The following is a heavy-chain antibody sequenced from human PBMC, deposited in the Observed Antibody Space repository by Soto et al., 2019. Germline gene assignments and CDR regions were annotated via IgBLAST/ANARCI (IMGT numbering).Heavy chain of an antibody. J-gene: IGHJ5*02. CDR3: STAGVVTSPAGGWFNP. CDR1: GFSFYYAW. CDR2: IKSKSDGGTT. V-gene: IGHV3-15*01. D-gene: IGHD2-2*01. Sequence: EVQLVESGGGSVKPGGSLRLSCAASGFSFYYAWMRWVRQAPGKGLEWVGRIKSKSDGGTTVYAAPVKGRFTISRDDSKNTVYLQMDSLRIEDTAVYYCSTAGVVTSPAGGWFNPWGQGALVSVSS.